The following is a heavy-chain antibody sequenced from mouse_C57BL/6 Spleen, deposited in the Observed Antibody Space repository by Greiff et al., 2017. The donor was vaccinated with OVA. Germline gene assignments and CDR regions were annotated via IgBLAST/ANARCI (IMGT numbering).Heavy chain of an antibody. J-gene: IGHJ4*01. D-gene: IGHD2-4*01. CDR3: ARKGLRRGYAMDY. CDR1: GFTFSDYY. Sequence: EVQLVESEGGLVQPGSSMKLSCTASGFTFSDYYMAWVRQVPEKGLEWVANINYDGSSTYYLDSLKSRFIISRDNAKNILYLQMSSLKSEDTATYYCARKGLRRGYAMDYWGQGTSVTVSS. CDR2: INYDGSST. V-gene: IGHV5-16*01.